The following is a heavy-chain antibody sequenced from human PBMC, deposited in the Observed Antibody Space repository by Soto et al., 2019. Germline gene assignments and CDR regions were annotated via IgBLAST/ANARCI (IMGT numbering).Heavy chain of an antibody. CDR2: IIPIFGTA. Sequence: EASVKVSCKASGGTFSSYAISWVRQAPGQGLEWMGGIIPIFGTANYAQKFQGRVTITADESTSTAYMELSSLRSEDTAVYYCARDYEVAIGRSYGMYVWGQGTTVTVSS. CDR3: ARDYEVAIGRSYGMYV. V-gene: IGHV1-69*13. D-gene: IGHD2-15*01. J-gene: IGHJ6*02. CDR1: GGTFSSYA.